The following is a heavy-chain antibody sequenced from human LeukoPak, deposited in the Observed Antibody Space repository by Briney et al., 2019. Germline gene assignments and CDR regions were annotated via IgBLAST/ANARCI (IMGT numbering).Heavy chain of an antibody. CDR3: VKDWSDEAKCGADCLEY. Sequence: PGGSLRLSCAASGFNFYIYAMSWVRQAPGKGLEWVSRISGSGDNTYYADSVKGRYTISRDNSKNTLYLQMNTLRAEDTAVYYCVKDWSDEAKCGADCLEYWGQGTLVTVSS. D-gene: IGHD2-21*02. V-gene: IGHV3-23*01. J-gene: IGHJ4*02. CDR1: GFNFYIYA. CDR2: ISGSGDNT.